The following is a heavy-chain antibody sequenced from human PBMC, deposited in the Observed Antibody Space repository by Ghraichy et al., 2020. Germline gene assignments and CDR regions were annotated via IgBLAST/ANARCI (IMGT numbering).Heavy chain of an antibody. CDR1: GGSFSGYY. Sequence: SETLSLTCAVYGGSFSGYYWSWIRQPPGKGLEWIGEINHSGSTNYNPSLKSRVTISVDTSKNQFSLKLSSVTAADTAVYYCARAGRYYSSSWTRLWYFDLWGRGTLVTVSS. CDR2: INHSGST. J-gene: IGHJ2*01. D-gene: IGHD6-13*01. CDR3: ARAGRYYSSSWTRLWYFDL. V-gene: IGHV4-34*01.